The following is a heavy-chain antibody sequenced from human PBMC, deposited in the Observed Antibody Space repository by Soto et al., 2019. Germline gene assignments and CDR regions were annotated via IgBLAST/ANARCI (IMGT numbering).Heavy chain of an antibody. CDR1: GFTFSSYA. Sequence: GWSLRLSCAASGFTFSSYAMSWVRQAPGKGLEWVSAISGSGGSTYYADSVKGRFTISRDNSKNTLYLQMNSLRAEDTAVYYCAKTYYYDSSGYYYDYWGQGTLVTGSS. J-gene: IGHJ4*02. V-gene: IGHV3-23*01. D-gene: IGHD3-22*01. CDR3: AKTYYYDSSGYYYDY. CDR2: ISGSGGST.